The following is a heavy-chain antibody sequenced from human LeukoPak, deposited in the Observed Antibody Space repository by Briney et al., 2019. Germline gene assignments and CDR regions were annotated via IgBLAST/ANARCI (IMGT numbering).Heavy chain of an antibody. D-gene: IGHD5-18*01. CDR1: GYTLTELS. Sequence: ASVKVSCKVSGYTLTELSMHWVRQAPGTGLEWTGGFDAEDGERIYVQKFQGKVTMTEDTSTDTAYVELSSLRSEDTAVYYCATSAPRELWLLYWGQGTLVTVSS. CDR2: FDAEDGER. J-gene: IGHJ4*02. CDR3: ATSAPRELWLLY. V-gene: IGHV1-24*01.